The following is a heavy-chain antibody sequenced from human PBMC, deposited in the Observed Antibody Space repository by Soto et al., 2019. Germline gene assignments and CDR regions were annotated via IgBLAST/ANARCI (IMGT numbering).Heavy chain of an antibody. CDR2: IARHGVAI. V-gene: IGHV3-30*18. CDR3: VQEDIIGWPTLEY. J-gene: IGHJ4*02. Sequence: QVKLVESGGGVVQPGRSLRLSCAASGFTFSRFSMHWVRQAPDKGLEWVAVIARHGVAISYAESVEGRCTISRDNSRDTVFLQMNSLRIEDRGVYYCVQEDIIGWPTLEYWGQGAMVTVSS. CDR1: GFTFSRFS. D-gene: IGHD2-15*01.